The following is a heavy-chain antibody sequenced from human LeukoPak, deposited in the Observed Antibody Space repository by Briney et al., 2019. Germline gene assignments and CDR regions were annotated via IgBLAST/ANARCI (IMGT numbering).Heavy chain of an antibody. J-gene: IGHJ4*02. CDR3: AKDVGKWESLHFFDY. CDR1: GFTFSSNW. D-gene: IGHD1-26*01. Sequence: PGGSLRLSCAASGFTFSSNWMHWVRQAPGKGLEWISGISGSGASTYYADSVKGRFTISRDDSRNTLYLQMNSLRGDDTAVYYCAKDVGKWESLHFFDYWGQGTLVTVSS. V-gene: IGHV3-23*01. CDR2: ISGSGAST.